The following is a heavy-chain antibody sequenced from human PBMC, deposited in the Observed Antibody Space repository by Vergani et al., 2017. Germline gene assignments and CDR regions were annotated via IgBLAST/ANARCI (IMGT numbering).Heavy chain of an antibody. CDR1: GFTFSKFG. CDR3: AKYLRDSTDGLPDS. D-gene: IGHD2-21*02. Sequence: QVHLVESAGGVVQPGGSLRLSCAASGFTFSKFGMHWIRQAPGKGLEWLAYIGKDGINTRYRDALKGRFTVSRDNSKDILYLQIDSLRSEDTALYSCAKYLRDSTDGLPDSWGPGTLVIVSS. CDR2: IGKDGINT. V-gene: IGHV3-30*02. J-gene: IGHJ4*02.